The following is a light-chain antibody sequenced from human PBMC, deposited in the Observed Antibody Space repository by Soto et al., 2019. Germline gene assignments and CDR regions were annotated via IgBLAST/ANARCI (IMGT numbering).Light chain of an antibody. V-gene: IGLV2-14*01. CDR3: SSYTSSSTLYV. J-gene: IGLJ1*01. CDR2: DVS. CDR1: SSDFGGYNY. Sequence: QSALTQPASVSGSPGQSITISCTGTSSDFGGYNYVSWYQQHPGKAPKLMIYDVSNRPSGVSNRFSGSKSGNTASLTISGLQAEDEADYYCSSYTSSSTLYVFGTGPKVTVL.